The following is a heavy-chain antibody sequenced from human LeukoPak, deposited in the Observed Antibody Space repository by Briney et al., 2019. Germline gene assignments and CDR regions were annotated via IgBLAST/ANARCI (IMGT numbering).Heavy chain of an antibody. V-gene: IGHV3-21*01. CDR1: GFTFSSYS. D-gene: IGHD2-2*01. J-gene: IGHJ5*02. CDR3: ARESNPYCSSTSCYPNWFDP. Sequence: GGSLRLSCAASGFTFSSYSMNWVRQAPGKGLEWVSSISSSSSYIYYADSVKGRFTISRDNAKNSLYLQMNSLRAEDTAVYYCARESNPYCSSTSCYPNWFDPWGQGTLVTVSS. CDR2: ISSSSSYI.